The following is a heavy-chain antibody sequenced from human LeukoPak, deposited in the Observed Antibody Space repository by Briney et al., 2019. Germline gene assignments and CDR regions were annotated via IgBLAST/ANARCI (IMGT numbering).Heavy chain of an antibody. CDR2: IGAYNGDT. J-gene: IGHJ4*02. CDR3: VRDHCSGGSCPSFDY. Sequence: ASVKVSCKPSGYTFTNYGISWVRQAPGQGLEWMGWIGAYNGDTNYAQKLQGRVTMTTDTSTSTPYMELRSLRSDDTAVYYCVRDHCSGGSCPSFDYWGQGTLVTVSS. V-gene: IGHV1-18*01. D-gene: IGHD2-15*01. CDR1: GYTFTNYG.